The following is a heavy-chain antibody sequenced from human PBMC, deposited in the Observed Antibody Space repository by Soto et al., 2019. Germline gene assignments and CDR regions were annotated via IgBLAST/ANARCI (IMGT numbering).Heavy chain of an antibody. J-gene: IGHJ5*02. D-gene: IGHD3-3*01. CDR3: ARAGREWLSENKSLIWFDP. Sequence: ASVKVSCKASGYTFTSYDINWVRQATGQGLEWMGWMNPNSGNTGYAQKFQGRVTMTRNTSISTAYMELSSLRSEDTAVYYCARAGREWLSENKSLIWFDPWGQGTLVTVSS. CDR1: GYTFTSYD. V-gene: IGHV1-8*01. CDR2: MNPNSGNT.